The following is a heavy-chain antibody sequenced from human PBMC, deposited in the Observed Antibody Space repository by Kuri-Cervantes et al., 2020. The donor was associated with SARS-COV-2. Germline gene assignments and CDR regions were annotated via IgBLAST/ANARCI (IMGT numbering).Heavy chain of an antibody. Sequence: SVKVSCKASVGTFSSYAISWVRQAPGQGLEWMGGIIPIFGTANYAQKFQGRVTITADESTSTAYMELSSLRSEDTAVYYCARGIRAPLYSSGWYSNWGQGTLVTVSS. J-gene: IGHJ4*02. CDR1: VGTFSSYA. CDR2: IIPIFGTA. V-gene: IGHV1-69*13. CDR3: ARGIRAPLYSSGWYSN. D-gene: IGHD6-19*01.